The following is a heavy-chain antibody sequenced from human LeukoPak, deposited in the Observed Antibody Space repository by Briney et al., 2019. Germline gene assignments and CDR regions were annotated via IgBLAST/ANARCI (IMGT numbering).Heavy chain of an antibody. CDR3: AKDIGRGRMGFASPSENYDSSGYFDY. V-gene: IGHV3-9*01. Sequence: ESGRFLRLSCAASGFTFDDYAMHWVRQAPGKGLEWVSGISWNSGSIGYADSVKGRFTISRDNAKNSLYLQMNSLRAEDTALYYCAKDIGRGRMGFASPSENYDSSGYFDYWGQGTLVTVSS. J-gene: IGHJ4*02. CDR2: ISWNSGSI. D-gene: IGHD3-22*01. CDR1: GFTFDDYA.